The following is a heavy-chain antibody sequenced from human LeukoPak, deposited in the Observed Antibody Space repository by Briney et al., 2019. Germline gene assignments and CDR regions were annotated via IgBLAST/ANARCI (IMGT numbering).Heavy chain of an antibody. CDR2: MYHSGNT. Sequence: PSDTLSRNRTVSSGSISSSPYYWHWIRQPPGKGLEWIGSMYHSGNTYYKPSLKSRVTISVDTSKNQFSLKLSSVTAADTAVYYCTGRNDYGDYGAVDYWGQGTLVTVSS. CDR1: SGSISSSPYY. V-gene: IGHV4-39*01. J-gene: IGHJ4*02. D-gene: IGHD4-17*01. CDR3: TGRNDYGDYGAVDY.